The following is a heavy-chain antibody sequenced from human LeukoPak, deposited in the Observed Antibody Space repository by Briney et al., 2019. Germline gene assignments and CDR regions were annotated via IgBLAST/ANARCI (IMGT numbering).Heavy chain of an antibody. J-gene: IGHJ6*03. CDR1: GYTFTGYY. CDR3: ARDGVARWELPGYYMDV. CDR2: INPNSGGT. Sequence: ASVKVSCKASGYTFTGYYMHWVRQAPGQGLEWMGWINPNSGGTNYAQKFQGRVTMTRDTSISTAYMELSRLRSDDTAVYYCARDGVARWELPGYYMDVWGRGTTVTVSS. D-gene: IGHD1-26*01. V-gene: IGHV1-2*02.